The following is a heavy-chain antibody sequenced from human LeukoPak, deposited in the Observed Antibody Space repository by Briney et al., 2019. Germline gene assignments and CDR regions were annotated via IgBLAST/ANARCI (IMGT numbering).Heavy chain of an antibody. Sequence: GGSLRLSCAASGFTFSSYSMNWVRQAPGKGLEWVSAISSSSSHINYADSVKGRFTISRDNAKNSLYLQMNSLRAEGTAVYYCVRDYGSGSHYPFDYWGQGTLVTVSS. CDR2: ISSSSSHI. CDR1: GFTFSSYS. V-gene: IGHV3-21*01. J-gene: IGHJ4*02. CDR3: VRDYGSGSHYPFDY. D-gene: IGHD3-10*01.